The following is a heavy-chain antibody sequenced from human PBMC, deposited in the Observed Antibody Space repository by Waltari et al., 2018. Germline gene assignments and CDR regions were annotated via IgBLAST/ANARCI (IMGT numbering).Heavy chain of an antibody. CDR3: AGLFLLEYSSSGWFDP. D-gene: IGHD6-6*01. J-gene: IGHJ5*02. CDR2: IYYSGST. Sequence: QLQLQESGPGLVKPSETLSLTCTVSGVSISSSSSSWGWIRQPPGKGLEWLGSIYYSGSTYSHPSLKRRDTLSVDTSKDQFSLKLSPGTAADTAVYYCAGLFLLEYSSSGWFDPWGQGTLVTVSS. CDR1: GVSISSSSSS. V-gene: IGHV4-39*01.